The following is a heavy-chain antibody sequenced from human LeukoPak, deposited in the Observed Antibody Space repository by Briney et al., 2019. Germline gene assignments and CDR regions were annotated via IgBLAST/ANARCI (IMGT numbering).Heavy chain of an antibody. CDR1: GGSISSSSYY. V-gene: IGHV4-39*07. J-gene: IGHJ5*02. CDR3: AREGIVVVPAASFSWFDP. D-gene: IGHD2-2*01. Sequence: PSETLSLTCTVSGGSISSSSYYWGWIRQPPGKGLEWIGSIYYSGSTYYNPSLKSRVTISVDTSKNQFSLKLSSVTAADTAVYYCAREGIVVVPAASFSWFDPWGQGTLSPSPQ. CDR2: IYYSGST.